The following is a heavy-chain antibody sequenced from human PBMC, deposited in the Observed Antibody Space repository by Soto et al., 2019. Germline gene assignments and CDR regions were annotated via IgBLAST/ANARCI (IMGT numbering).Heavy chain of an antibody. Sequence: QVTLKESGPVRVKPTETLTLTCTVSGFSLSYARMGFSWIRQPPGKALEWLAHIFSNNDKSYSTSLKTRLTISKDTSKSQVVLTMTNMDPAETATYYCARIPGGISNHAFDIWGQGTMVTVSS. CDR1: GFSLSYARMG. CDR2: IFSNNDK. D-gene: IGHD3-16*01. V-gene: IGHV2-26*01. CDR3: ARIPGGISNHAFDI. J-gene: IGHJ3*02.